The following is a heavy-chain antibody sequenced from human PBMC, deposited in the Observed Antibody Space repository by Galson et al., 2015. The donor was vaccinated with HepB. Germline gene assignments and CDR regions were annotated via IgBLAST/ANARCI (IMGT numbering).Heavy chain of an antibody. D-gene: IGHD3-10*01. Sequence: QSGAEVKKPGASVKVSCKASGYTFTSYGISWVRQAPGQGLEWMGWISAYNGNTNYAQKLQSRVTMTTDTSTSTAYMELRSLRSDDTAVYYCARTPLLWFGELLYYPANYGMDVWGQGTTVTVSS. CDR3: ARTPLLWFGELLYYPANYGMDV. J-gene: IGHJ6*02. V-gene: IGHV1-18*01. CDR1: GYTFTSYG. CDR2: ISAYNGNT.